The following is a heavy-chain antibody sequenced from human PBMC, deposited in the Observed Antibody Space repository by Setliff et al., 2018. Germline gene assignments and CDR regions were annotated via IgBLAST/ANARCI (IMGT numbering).Heavy chain of an antibody. CDR1: GFTFSSYN. CDR3: AKRRGWLDFDY. V-gene: IGHV3-23*01. D-gene: IGHD6-19*01. CDR2: ISGSGGST. J-gene: IGHJ4*02. Sequence: GVSLRLSCAASGFTFSSYNMDWVRQAPGKGLEWVSAISGSGGSTYYADSVKGRFTISRDNSKNTLYLQVNNLRAEDTAMYYCAKRRGWLDFDYWGQGILVTVSS.